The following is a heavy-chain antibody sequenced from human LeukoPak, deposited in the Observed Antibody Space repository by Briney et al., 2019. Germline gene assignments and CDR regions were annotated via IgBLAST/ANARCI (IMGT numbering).Heavy chain of an antibody. J-gene: IGHJ4*02. D-gene: IGHD5-24*01. V-gene: IGHV4-34*01. CDR2: INHSVST. CDR1: GGSFSGYS. CDR3: ARGYPSELQLGGYFDY. Sequence: PSETLSLTCAVYGGSFSGYSWSWVRQPPGKGLEWIGEINHSVSTKYNPSLKSRVNISVDRSKNQFSLKLSSVTAADTAVYYCARGYPSELQLGGYFDYWGQGTLVTVSS.